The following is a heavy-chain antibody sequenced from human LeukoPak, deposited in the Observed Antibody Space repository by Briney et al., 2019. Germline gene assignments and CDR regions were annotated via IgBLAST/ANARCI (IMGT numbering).Heavy chain of an antibody. D-gene: IGHD2-2*01. CDR1: GGSFSGYY. CDR2: INHSGST. V-gene: IGHV4-34*01. Sequence: SETLSLTCAVYGGSFSGYYWSWIRQPPGKGLEWIGEINHSGSTNYNPSLKSRVTISVDASKNQFSLKLSSVTAADTAVYYCARDVVAAVGSFDYWGQGTQVTVSS. CDR3: ARDVVAAVGSFDY. J-gene: IGHJ4*02.